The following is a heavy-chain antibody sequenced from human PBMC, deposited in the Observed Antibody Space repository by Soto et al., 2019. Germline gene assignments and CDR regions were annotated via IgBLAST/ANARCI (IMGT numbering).Heavy chain of an antibody. J-gene: IGHJ4*02. CDR3: AKDLENSPFASMVRGVITDY. Sequence: EVQLLESGGGLVQPGGSLRLSCAASGFTFSSYAMSWVRQAPGKGLEWVSAISGSGGSTYYADSVKGRFTISRDNSKNTLYLQMNSLRAEDTAVYYCAKDLENSPFASMVRGVITDYWGQGTLVTVSS. V-gene: IGHV3-23*01. D-gene: IGHD3-10*01. CDR1: GFTFSSYA. CDR2: ISGSGGST.